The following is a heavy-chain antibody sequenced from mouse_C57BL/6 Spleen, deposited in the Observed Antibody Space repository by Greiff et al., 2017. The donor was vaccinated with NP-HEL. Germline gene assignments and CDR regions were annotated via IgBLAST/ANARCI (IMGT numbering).Heavy chain of an antibody. CDR3: ARHGPYYSNPDYYAMDY. D-gene: IGHD2-5*01. Sequence: QVQLQQSGAELVKPGASVKLSCKASGYTFTEYTIHWVKQRSGQGLEWIGWFYPGSGSIKYNEKFKDKATLTADKSSSTVYMELSRLTSEDSAVYFCARHGPYYSNPDYYAMDYWGQGTSVTVSS. CDR2: FYPGSGSI. CDR1: GYTFTEYT. J-gene: IGHJ4*01. V-gene: IGHV1-62-2*01.